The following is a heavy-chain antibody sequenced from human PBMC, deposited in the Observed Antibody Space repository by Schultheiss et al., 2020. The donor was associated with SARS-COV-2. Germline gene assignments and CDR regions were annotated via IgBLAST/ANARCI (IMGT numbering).Heavy chain of an antibody. D-gene: IGHD2-21*01. CDR1: GDSISSSNW. CDR3: ARDHSVGFDH. J-gene: IGHJ4*02. Sequence: SETLSLTCVVSGDSISSSNWWSWIRQSPGKGLEWIGYISYTGTTNYNPSLKSRVTISVDTSKNQFSLKLSSVTAADTAVYYCARDHSVGFDHWGQGTLVTVSS. CDR2: ISYTGTT. V-gene: IGHV4-28*03.